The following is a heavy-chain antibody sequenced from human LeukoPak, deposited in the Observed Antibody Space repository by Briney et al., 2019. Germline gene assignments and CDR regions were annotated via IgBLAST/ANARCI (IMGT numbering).Heavy chain of an antibody. J-gene: IGHJ4*02. CDR3: ATGYRSSSSCYARY. Sequence: ASVKVSCKVSGYTLTELSMHWVRQAPGKGLEWMGGFDPEDAETIYAQKFQGRVTMTEDTSTDTAYMELSSLRSEDTAVYFCATGYRSSSSCYARYWGRGTLVTVSS. CDR1: GYTLTELS. V-gene: IGHV1-24*01. CDR2: FDPEDAET. D-gene: IGHD2-2*01.